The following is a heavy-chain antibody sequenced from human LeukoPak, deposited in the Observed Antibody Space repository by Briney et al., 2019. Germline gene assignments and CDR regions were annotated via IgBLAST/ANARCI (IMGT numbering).Heavy chain of an antibody. CDR2: IYYSGST. J-gene: IGHJ4*02. CDR3: ARAGSGWSLDY. V-gene: IGHV4-59*01. CDR1: VGSISSYY. Sequence: SETLSLTCTVSVGSISSYYWTWIRQPPGKGLGWIGFIYYSGSTNYNPSLKSRVTISVDTSKDQFSLELSSVTAADTAVYYCARAGSGWSLDYWGQGTLVTVSS. D-gene: IGHD6-19*01.